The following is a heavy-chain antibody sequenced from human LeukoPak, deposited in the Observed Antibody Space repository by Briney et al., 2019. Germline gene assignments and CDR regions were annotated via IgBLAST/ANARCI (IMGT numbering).Heavy chain of an antibody. CDR1: GGSISSYY. CDR2: IYYTGST. J-gene: IGHJ4*02. CDR3: AILGVPANY. D-gene: IGHD2-2*01. V-gene: IGHV4-59*12. Sequence: SETLSLTCTVSGGSISSYYWSWIRQPPGKGLEWIGYIYYTGSTDYNPSLKSRVAISVDKSKNQFSLKLSSVTAADTAVYYCAILGVPANYWGQGTLVTVSS.